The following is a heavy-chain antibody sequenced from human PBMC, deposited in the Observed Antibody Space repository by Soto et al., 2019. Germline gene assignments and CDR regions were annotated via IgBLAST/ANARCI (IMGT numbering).Heavy chain of an antibody. CDR2: IYPGDSDT. V-gene: IGHV5-51*01. CDR3: ARGYYDFWSGYSTGYGMDV. CDR1: GYSFTSYW. Sequence: GESLKISCKGSGYSFTSYWIGWVRQMPGKGLEWMGIIYPGDSDTRYSPSFQGQVTISADKSISTAYLQWSSLKASDTAMYYCARGYYDFWSGYSTGYGMDVWGQGTTVTV. D-gene: IGHD3-3*01. J-gene: IGHJ6*02.